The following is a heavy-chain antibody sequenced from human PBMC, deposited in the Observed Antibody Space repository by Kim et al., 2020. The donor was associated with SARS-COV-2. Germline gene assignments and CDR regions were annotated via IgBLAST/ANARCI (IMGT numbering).Heavy chain of an antibody. CDR3: ARTGLRTTHFFDY. V-gene: IGHV1-46*01. D-gene: IGHD1-7*01. Sequence: YAQKFQGRVTMTRDTSTSTVYMELSSLRSEDTAVYYCARTGLRTTHFFDYWGQGTLVTVSS. J-gene: IGHJ4*02.